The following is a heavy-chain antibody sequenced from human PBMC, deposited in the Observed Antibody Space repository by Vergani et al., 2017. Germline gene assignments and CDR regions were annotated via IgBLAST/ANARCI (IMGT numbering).Heavy chain of an antibody. Sequence: EVQLLESGGDLVQPGGSLRLSCAASGFTFSSYAMSWVRQAPGKGLEWVSAISGSGGSTYYADSVKGRFTISRDNSKNTLYLQMNSLRAEDTAVYYCAKSYNRGYCSSTSCYPNWFDPWGQGTLVTVSS. CDR1: GFTFSSYA. V-gene: IGHV3-23*01. CDR3: AKSYNRGYCSSTSCYPNWFDP. D-gene: IGHD2-2*01. CDR2: ISGSGGST. J-gene: IGHJ5*02.